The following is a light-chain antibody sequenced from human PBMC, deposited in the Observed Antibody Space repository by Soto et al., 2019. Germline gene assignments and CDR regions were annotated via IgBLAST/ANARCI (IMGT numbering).Light chain of an antibody. J-gene: IGKJ5*01. CDR2: AAS. V-gene: IGKV1-39*01. Sequence: MTQSPLSRSVTPGEPASISCRASQSLLHSNGYNYLDWYQQKPGKAPKLLIYAASSLQSGVPSRFSGSGSGTDFTLTISSLQPEDFATYYCQQSYSTPITFGQGTRLEIK. CDR1: QSLLHSNGYNY. CDR3: QQSYSTPIT.